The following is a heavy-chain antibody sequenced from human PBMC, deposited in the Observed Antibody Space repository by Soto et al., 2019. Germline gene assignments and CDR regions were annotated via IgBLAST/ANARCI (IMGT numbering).Heavy chain of an antibody. CDR3: AKIGGIAAAGYYYYGLDV. J-gene: IGHJ6*02. D-gene: IGHD6-13*01. Sequence: PGGSLRLSCAASGFTFSSYDMHWVRQAPGKGLQWVAVISYDGSNKYYADSVEGRFTISRDISKNTLYLQMNSLRTEDTALYYCAKIGGIAAAGYYYYGLDVWGQGTTVTVSS. V-gene: IGHV3-30*18. CDR1: GFTFSSYD. CDR2: ISYDGSNK.